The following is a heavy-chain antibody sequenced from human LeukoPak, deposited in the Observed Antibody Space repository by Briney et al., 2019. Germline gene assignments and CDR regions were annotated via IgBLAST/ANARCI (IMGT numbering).Heavy chain of an antibody. D-gene: IGHD3-10*01. CDR2: INYSGST. Sequence: SETLSLTCTVSGGPIGSDNYKWSWIRQPPGKGLEWIGYINYSGSTYYNPSLKSRITISVDTSKNHFSLRLSSVTAADTAVYYCARYGSGSTWFDPWGQGTLVSVSS. CDR3: ARYGSGSTWFDP. CDR1: GGPIGSDNYK. V-gene: IGHV4-30-4*01. J-gene: IGHJ5*02.